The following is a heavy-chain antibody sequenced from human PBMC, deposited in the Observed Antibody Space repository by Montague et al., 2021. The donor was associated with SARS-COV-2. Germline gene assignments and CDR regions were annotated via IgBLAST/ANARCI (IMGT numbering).Heavy chain of an antibody. D-gene: IGHD6-13*01. CDR1: GGSISSYY. Sequence: SETLSLTCTVSGGSISSYYWSWIRQPPGKGLEWIGYIYYSGSTNYNPSLKSRVTISVDTSKNQFSLKLSSVTAADTAVYYCAREGEGYSSSWWIDYWGQRTLVTVSS. CDR3: AREGEGYSSSWWIDY. J-gene: IGHJ4*02. CDR2: IYYSGST. V-gene: IGHV4-59*01.